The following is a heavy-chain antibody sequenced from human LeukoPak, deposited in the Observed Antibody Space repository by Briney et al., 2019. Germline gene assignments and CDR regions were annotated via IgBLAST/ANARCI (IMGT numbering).Heavy chain of an antibody. CDR3: ARLVMTTVTQHYYYGMDV. V-gene: IGHV1-18*01. CDR2: ISAYNGNT. J-gene: IGHJ6*02. CDR1: GYTTTSYG. Sequence: ASVKVSCKASGYTTTSYGISWVRQAPGQGLEWMGWISAYNGNTNYAQKLQGRVTMTTDTSTSTAYMELRSLRSDDTAVYYCARLVMTTVTQHYYYGMDVWGQGTTVTVSS. D-gene: IGHD4-17*01.